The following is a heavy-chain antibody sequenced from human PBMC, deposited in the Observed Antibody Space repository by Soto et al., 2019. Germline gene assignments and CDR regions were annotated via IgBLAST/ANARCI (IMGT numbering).Heavy chain of an antibody. D-gene: IGHD2-8*01. CDR2: INHSGST. J-gene: IGHJ6*03. V-gene: IGHV4-34*01. CDR3: ARGSYCTNGVCYIGIYYYYMDV. CDR1: GGSFSGYY. Sequence: PSETLSLTCAVYGGSFSGYYWSWIRQPPGKGLEWIGEINHSGSTNYNPSLKSRVTISVDTSKNQFSLKLSSVTAADTAVYYCARGSYCTNGVCYIGIYYYYMDVWGKGTTVTVS.